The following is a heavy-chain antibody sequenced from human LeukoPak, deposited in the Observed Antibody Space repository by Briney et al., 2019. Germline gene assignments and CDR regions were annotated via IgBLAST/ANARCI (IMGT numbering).Heavy chain of an antibody. D-gene: IGHD3-22*01. CDR1: GGTFSSYA. Sequence: ASVKVSCKASGGTFSSYAISWVRQAPGQGLEWMGGISAYNGNTNYAQNLQGRVTMATDTSTSTAYMELRSLRSDDTAVYYCARRLDYYDTSGYHTLDYWGQGTLVTVSS. CDR2: ISAYNGNT. V-gene: IGHV1-18*01. CDR3: ARRLDYYDTSGYHTLDY. J-gene: IGHJ4*02.